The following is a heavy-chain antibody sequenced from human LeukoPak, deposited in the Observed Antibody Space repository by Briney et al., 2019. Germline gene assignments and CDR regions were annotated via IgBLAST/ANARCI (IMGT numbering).Heavy chain of an antibody. CDR2: IIPNSGGT. Sequence: GGSLRLSCAASGFTFSSYGMHWVRQAPGQGLEWMGWIIPNSGGTNYAQKFQGRVTMTRDTSISTAYMELSRLRSDDTAVYYCARAYCGGGCYSAEYFQHWGQGTLVTVSS. D-gene: IGHD2-21*02. CDR3: ARAYCGGGCYSAEYFQH. J-gene: IGHJ1*01. V-gene: IGHV1-2*02. CDR1: GFTFSSYG.